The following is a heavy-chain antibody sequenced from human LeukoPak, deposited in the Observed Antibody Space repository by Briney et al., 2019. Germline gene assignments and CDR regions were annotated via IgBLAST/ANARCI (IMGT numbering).Heavy chain of an antibody. CDR1: GFTFSSYA. CDR2: ISWNSGSI. J-gene: IGHJ4*02. Sequence: GGSLRLSCAASGFTFSSYAMSWVRQAPGKGLEWVSGISWNSGSIGYADSVKGRFTISRDNAKNSLYLQMNSLRAEDMALYYCAKDGASDYYDSSGLDYWGQGTLVTVSS. D-gene: IGHD3-22*01. CDR3: AKDGASDYYDSSGLDY. V-gene: IGHV3-9*03.